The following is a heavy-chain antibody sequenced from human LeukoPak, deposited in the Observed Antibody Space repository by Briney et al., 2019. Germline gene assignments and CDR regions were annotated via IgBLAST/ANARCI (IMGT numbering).Heavy chain of an antibody. Sequence: GGSLRLSCAASGFTFIDYDMHWVRQVTGKGLEWVSAIGIRGDTHYSGSVKGRFTISRENAGSSLYLQMNSLRAEDTAVYYCARGGIQVSGIDEFDYWGQGTLVTVSS. CDR1: GFTFIDYD. CDR2: IGIRGDT. D-gene: IGHD6-19*01. V-gene: IGHV3-13*01. CDR3: ARGGIQVSGIDEFDY. J-gene: IGHJ4*02.